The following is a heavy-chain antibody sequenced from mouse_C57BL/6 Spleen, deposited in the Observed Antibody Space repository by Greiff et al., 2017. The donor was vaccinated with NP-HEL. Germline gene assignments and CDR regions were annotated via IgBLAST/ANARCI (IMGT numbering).Heavy chain of an antibody. CDR1: GYAFSSYW. Sequence: VQLQQSGAELVKPGASVKISCKASGYAFSSYWMNWVKQRPGKGLEWIGQIYPGDGATNYNGKFKGKATLTADKSSSTAYMQLSSLTSEDSAVYYCARGYYSPYYAMDYWGQGTSVTVSS. V-gene: IGHV1-80*01. J-gene: IGHJ4*01. CDR3: ARGYYSPYYAMDY. D-gene: IGHD2-12*01. CDR2: IYPGDGAT.